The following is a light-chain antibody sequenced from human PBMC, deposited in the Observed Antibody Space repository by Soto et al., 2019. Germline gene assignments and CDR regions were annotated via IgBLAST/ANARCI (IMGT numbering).Light chain of an antibody. CDR1: SSDVGGFNY. CDR3: NSYTSSSTYV. Sequence: QSALTQPASVSGSPGQSITISCTGTSSDVGGFNYVSWYQQHPGKAPKLMIYDVTNRPSGVSYRFSGSKSGNTASLTISGLQDEYEADYYCNSYTSSSTYVFGTGIKLTVL. CDR2: DVT. J-gene: IGLJ1*01. V-gene: IGLV2-14*03.